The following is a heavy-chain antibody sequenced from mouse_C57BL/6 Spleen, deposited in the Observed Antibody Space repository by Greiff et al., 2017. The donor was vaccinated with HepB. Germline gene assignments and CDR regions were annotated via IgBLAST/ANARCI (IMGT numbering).Heavy chain of an antibody. J-gene: IGHJ2*01. Sequence: VQLQQPGAELVKPGASVKLSCKASGYTFTSYWMQWVKQRPGQGLEWIGEIDPSDSYTNYNQKFKGKATLTVDTSSSTAYMQLSSLTSEDSAVYYCARGAQAREDFDYWGQGTTLTVSS. CDR3: ARGAQAREDFDY. D-gene: IGHD3-2*02. CDR1: GYTFTSYW. V-gene: IGHV1-50*01. CDR2: IDPSDSYT.